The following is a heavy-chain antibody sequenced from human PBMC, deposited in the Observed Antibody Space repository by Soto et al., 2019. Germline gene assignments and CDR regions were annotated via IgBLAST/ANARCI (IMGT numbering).Heavy chain of an antibody. J-gene: IGHJ4*02. CDR2: IWYDGSNK. D-gene: IGHD6-19*01. Sequence: PGGSLRLSCAASGFTFSSYGMHWVRQAPGKGLEWVAVIWYDGSNKYYADSVQGRFTISRDNSKNTLYLQMNSLRAEDTAVYYCARGPPYSSGWYEDYWGQGTLVTVSS. V-gene: IGHV3-33*01. CDR1: GFTFSSYG. CDR3: ARGPPYSSGWYEDY.